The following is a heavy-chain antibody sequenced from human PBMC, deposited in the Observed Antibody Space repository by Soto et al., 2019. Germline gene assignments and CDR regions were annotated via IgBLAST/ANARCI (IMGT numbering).Heavy chain of an antibody. V-gene: IGHV1-8*02. CDR3: TRNLYYTGDFDH. CDR2: MTPKSGYT. CDR1: GYTFTDYD. D-gene: IGHD3-10*01. J-gene: IGHJ4*02. Sequence: QVQLMQSGAEVRKPGASVKVSCKASGYTFTDYDINWVRQATGQGLEWLGWMTPKSGYTGYAQKFQGRVTLTRDTSSGTAYMELSSLTSEDTAVYYCTRNLYYTGDFDHWGQGTLVTVSS.